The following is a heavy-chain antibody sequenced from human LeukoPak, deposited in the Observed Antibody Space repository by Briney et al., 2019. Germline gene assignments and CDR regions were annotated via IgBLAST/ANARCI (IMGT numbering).Heavy chain of an antibody. CDR1: GYTFTSSG. CDR3: ARGCNSTTCSTSAFAY. Sequence: ASVKVSCKAFGYTFTSSGVSWVRQAPGQGLEWMGWIKAHNGDTSYAQNVQDRVTVTTDISTSTAYMELRSLTPDDTAVYYCARGCNSTTCSTSAFAYWGQGTLVTVSS. CDR2: IKAHNGDT. J-gene: IGHJ4*02. V-gene: IGHV1-18*01. D-gene: IGHD2-2*02.